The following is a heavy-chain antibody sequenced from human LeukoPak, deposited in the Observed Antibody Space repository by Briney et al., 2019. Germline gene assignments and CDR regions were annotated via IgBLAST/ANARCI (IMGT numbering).Heavy chain of an antibody. CDR1: GDSICSHY. J-gene: IGHJ3*02. Sequence: SETLSLTCTVSGDSICSHYWSWIRQPPGKGLEWIGYIFYVGSTNYNPSLKSRVTISVDTSKNQFSLKLNSVTAADTAVYYCARDYYDSRGEAFDIWGQGTMVTVSS. V-gene: IGHV4-59*11. D-gene: IGHD3-22*01. CDR2: IFYVGST. CDR3: ARDYYDSRGEAFDI.